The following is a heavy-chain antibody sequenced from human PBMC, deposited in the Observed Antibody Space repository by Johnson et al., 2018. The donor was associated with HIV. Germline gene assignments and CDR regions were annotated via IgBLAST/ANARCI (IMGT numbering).Heavy chain of an antibody. CDR3: ARWVDTTFDI. CDR2: IYSGGST. V-gene: IGHV3-53*01. D-gene: IGHD5-18*01. J-gene: IGHJ3*02. Sequence: VQPVESGGGLIQPGGSLRLSCAASGFTVSSNYMSWVRQAPGKGLEWVSVIYSGGSTYYTDSVKGRFTISRDNAKNSLYLQMNSLRAEDTAVYYCARWVDTTFDIWGQGTMVTVSS. CDR1: GFTVSSNY.